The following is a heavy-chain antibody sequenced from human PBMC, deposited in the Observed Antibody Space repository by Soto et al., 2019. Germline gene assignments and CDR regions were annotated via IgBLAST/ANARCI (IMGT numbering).Heavy chain of an antibody. J-gene: IGHJ6*02. CDR1: GFTFSSYG. V-gene: IGHV3-33*01. CDR3: ATYCSGGSCYSGYYYYGMEV. Sequence: QVQLVESGGGVVQPGRSLRLSCAASGFTFSSYGMHWVRQAPGKGLEWVAVIWYDGGNKYYADSVKGRFTISRDNDKNTLYLQMNSLRAEDTAVYYCATYCSGGSCYSGYYYYGMEVWGQGTTVSVSS. D-gene: IGHD2-15*01. CDR2: IWYDGGNK.